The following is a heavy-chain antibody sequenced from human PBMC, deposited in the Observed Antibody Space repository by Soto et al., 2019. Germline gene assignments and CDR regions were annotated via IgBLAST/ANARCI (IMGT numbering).Heavy chain of an antibody. V-gene: IGHV4-39*01. J-gene: IGHJ4*02. Sequence: PAETLSLTFTVSGGSISSSSYYWGWIRQPPGKGLEWIGSIYYSGSTYYNPSLKSRLTISVDTSKNQFSLKLSSVTAADTAVYYCARRSSGWYMGLDYWGQGTLVTVSS. CDR2: IYYSGST. CDR3: ARRSSGWYMGLDY. D-gene: IGHD6-19*01. CDR1: GGSISSSSYY.